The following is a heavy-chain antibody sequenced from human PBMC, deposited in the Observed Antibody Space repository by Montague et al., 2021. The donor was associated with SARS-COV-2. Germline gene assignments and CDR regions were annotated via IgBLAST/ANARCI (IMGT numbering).Heavy chain of an antibody. V-gene: IGHV4-4*07. D-gene: IGHD2/OR15-2a*01. CDR2: IYSSGSI. J-gene: IGHJ6*02. CDR1: GGSTRNYY. Sequence: SETLSLTCNLSGGSTRNYYWSWIRQPAGKGLEWIGRIYSSGSINYNPSLKTRITLSVDTSKNQLSLRLNSVTAADTAVYYCARNPGEYYGMDVWGQGTTVTVSS. CDR3: ARNPGEYYGMDV.